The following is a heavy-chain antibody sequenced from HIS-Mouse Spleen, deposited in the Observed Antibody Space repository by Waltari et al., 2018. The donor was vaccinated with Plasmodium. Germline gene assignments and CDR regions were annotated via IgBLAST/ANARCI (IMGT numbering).Heavy chain of an antibody. CDR1: GFTFSSYW. J-gene: IGHJ2*01. Sequence: EVQLVESGGGLVQPGGSLRLSCAASGFTFSSYWRSWVRQAPGKGLGWVANIKKDGSEKYYVDSVKGRFTISRDNAKNSLYLQMNSLRAEDTAVYYCASSWYWYFDLWGRGTLVTVSS. V-gene: IGHV3-7*01. D-gene: IGHD6-13*01. CDR3: ASSWYWYFDL. CDR2: IKKDGSEK.